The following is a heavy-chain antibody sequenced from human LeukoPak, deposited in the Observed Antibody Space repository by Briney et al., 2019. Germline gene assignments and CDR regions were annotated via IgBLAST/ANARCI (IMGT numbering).Heavy chain of an antibody. CDR1: GFTFSSYG. CDR3: AREGPGATPYFQH. Sequence: GGSLRLSCAASGFTFSSYGMHWVRQAPGKGLEWVAFIRYDGSNKYYADSVKGRFTISRDNSKNTLYLQMNSLRAEDTAVYYCAREGPGATPYFQHWGQGTLVTVSS. D-gene: IGHD1-26*01. V-gene: IGHV3-30*02. CDR2: IRYDGSNK. J-gene: IGHJ1*01.